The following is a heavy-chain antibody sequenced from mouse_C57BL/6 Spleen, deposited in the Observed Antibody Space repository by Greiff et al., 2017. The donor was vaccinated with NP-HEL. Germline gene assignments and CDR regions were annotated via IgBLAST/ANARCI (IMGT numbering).Heavy chain of an antibody. CDR1: GYAFSSSW. CDR2: IYPGDGDT. Sequence: VQLQQSGPELVKPGASVKISCKASGYAFSSSWMNWVKQRPGKGLEWIGRIYPGDGDTNYNGKFKGKATLTADKSSSTAYMQLSSLTSEDSAVYYCARSPVLDYWGQGTTLTVSS. J-gene: IGHJ2*01. V-gene: IGHV1-82*01. CDR3: ARSPVLDY.